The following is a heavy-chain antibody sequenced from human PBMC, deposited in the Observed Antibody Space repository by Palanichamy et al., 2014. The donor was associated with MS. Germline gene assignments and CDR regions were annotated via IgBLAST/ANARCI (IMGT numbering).Heavy chain of an antibody. CDR3: AREVTDVSNNFRLWYFDV. J-gene: IGHJ2*01. CDR1: GYIFSAYY. D-gene: IGHD5-24*01. Sequence: EQLVQSGAEVKKPGASVKVSCKTSGYIFSAYYIHWVRQAPGQGLEWMGWTNPNSGATNYVEKFQGRVTMTRDTSITTAYLELTRLKSDDTAVYYCAREVTDVSNNFRLWYFDVWGRGTQVTVSS. CDR2: TNPNSGAT. V-gene: IGHV1-2*02.